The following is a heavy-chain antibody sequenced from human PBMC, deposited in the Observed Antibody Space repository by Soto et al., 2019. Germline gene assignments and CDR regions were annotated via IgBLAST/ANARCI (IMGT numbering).Heavy chain of an antibody. CDR3: AREPGYCSSTSCHSFASITEELPDY. CDR2: IIPILGIA. Sequence: ASVKVSCKASGGTFSSYTISWVRQAPGQGLEWMGRIIPILGIANYAQKFQGRVTITADKTTGTAYMELSSLRSEDTAVYYCAREPGYCSSTSCHSFASITEELPDYWGQGTLVTVSS. J-gene: IGHJ4*02. V-gene: IGHV1-69*04. D-gene: IGHD2-2*01. CDR1: GGTFSSYT.